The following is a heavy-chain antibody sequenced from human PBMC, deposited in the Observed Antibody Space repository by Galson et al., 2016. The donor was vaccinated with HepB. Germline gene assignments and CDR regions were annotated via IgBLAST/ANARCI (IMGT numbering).Heavy chain of an antibody. CDR1: GYTFTSYI. D-gene: IGHD6-19*01. Sequence: SVKVSCKAGGYTFTSYILHWVRQAPGQGPEWMGTINPTSGSATYAQAFKGRVIMTRDTSTSTIYMELSSLRSDDTAVYYCARYSRNSGHDFWGQGTLVTVSS. CDR3: ARYSRNSGHDF. J-gene: IGHJ4*02. CDR2: INPTSGSA. V-gene: IGHV1-46*01.